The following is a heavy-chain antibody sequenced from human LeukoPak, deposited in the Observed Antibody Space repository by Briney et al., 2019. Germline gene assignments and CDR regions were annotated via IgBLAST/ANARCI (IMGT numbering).Heavy chain of an antibody. J-gene: IGHJ5*01. V-gene: IGHV1-69*05. D-gene: IGHD6-13*01. Sequence: SVKVSCKASGGTFSSYAISWVRQAPGQGLEWMGGIIPIFGTANYAQKFQGRVTITRDTSASIVYMYLSSLRSEDAAVYYCARPRASSPGNWFDSWGQGTLVTVSS. CDR3: ARPRASSPGNWFDS. CDR1: GGTFSSYA. CDR2: IIPIFGTA.